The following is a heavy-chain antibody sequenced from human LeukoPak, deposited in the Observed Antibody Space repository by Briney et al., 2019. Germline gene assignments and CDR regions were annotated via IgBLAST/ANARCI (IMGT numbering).Heavy chain of an antibody. Sequence: GGSLRLSCAASGFTFSNAWMSWVRQAPGKGLEWVGRIKSKTDGGTTDYAAPVKGRFTISRDDSKNTLYLQMNSLETEDTAVYYCTTFDIVVVVAATNRGYWGQGTLVTVSS. V-gene: IGHV3-15*01. CDR1: GFTFSNAW. J-gene: IGHJ4*02. D-gene: IGHD2-15*01. CDR3: TTFDIVVVVAATNRGY. CDR2: IKSKTDGGTT.